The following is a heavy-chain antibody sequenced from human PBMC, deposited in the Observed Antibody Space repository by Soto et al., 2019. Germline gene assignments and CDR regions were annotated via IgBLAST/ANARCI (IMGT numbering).Heavy chain of an antibody. CDR1: GNSFTTYY. V-gene: IGHV1-46*01. J-gene: IGHJ4*02. CDR2: INPSGGRT. Sequence: ASVKVSCKASGNSFTTYYMHWVRQAPGQGLEWMGIINPSGGRTTYAQKFQGRVTMTRDTSTSTFHMELSSLTSEDTAVYYCAGMYHYDSSGYYDYWGQGTLVTVSS. D-gene: IGHD3-22*01. CDR3: AGMYHYDSSGYYDY.